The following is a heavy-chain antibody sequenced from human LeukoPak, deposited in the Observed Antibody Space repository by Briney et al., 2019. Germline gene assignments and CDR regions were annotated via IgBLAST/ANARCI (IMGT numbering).Heavy chain of an antibody. Sequence: GGSLRLSCAASGFTFSSYSMNWVRQAPGKGLEWVSSISSSSSYIYYADSVKGRFTISRDNAKNSLYLQMNSLRAEDTAVYYCAKDIVVVPAAIGYYYYYGMDVWGQGTTVTVSS. CDR2: ISSSSSYI. CDR3: AKDIVVVPAAIGYYYYYGMDV. J-gene: IGHJ6*02. CDR1: GFTFSSYS. D-gene: IGHD2-2*01. V-gene: IGHV3-21*01.